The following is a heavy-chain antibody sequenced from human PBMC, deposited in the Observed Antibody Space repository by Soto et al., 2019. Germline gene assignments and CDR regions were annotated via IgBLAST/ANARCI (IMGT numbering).Heavy chain of an antibody. D-gene: IGHD2-8*01. CDR3: ARADLRDYCTNGVCYILDV. CDR2: INHSGST. CDR1: GGSFRGYY. J-gene: IGHJ6*04. V-gene: IGHV4-34*01. Sequence: SETLSLTCAVYGGSFRGYYWSWIRQPPGKGLEWIGEINHSGSTNYNPSLKSRVTISVDTSKNQFSLKLSSVTAADTAVYYCARADLRDYCTNGVCYILDVWGKGTTVTVSS.